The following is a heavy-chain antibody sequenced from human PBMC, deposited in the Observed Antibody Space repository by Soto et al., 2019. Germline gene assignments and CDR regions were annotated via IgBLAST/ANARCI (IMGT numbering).Heavy chain of an antibody. CDR3: ARGGVRYFDWLLYGDAFDI. CDR2: INHSGST. V-gene: IGHV4-34*01. D-gene: IGHD3-9*01. CDR1: GGSFSGYY. J-gene: IGHJ3*02. Sequence: KSSETLSLTCAVYGGSFSGYYWSGIRQPPGKGLEWIGEINHSGSTNYNPSLKSRVTISVDTSKNQFSLKLSSVTAADTAVYYCARGGVRYFDWLLYGDAFDIWGQGTMVTVSS.